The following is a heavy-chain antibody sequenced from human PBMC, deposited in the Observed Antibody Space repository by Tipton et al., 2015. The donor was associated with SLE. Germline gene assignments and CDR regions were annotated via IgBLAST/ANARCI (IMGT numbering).Heavy chain of an antibody. Sequence: QLVQSGAEVKKPGASVKVSCKASGYTFTGYYIHWVRQAPGQGLEWMGWINPNSGGTNYAQKFQGRVTMTTDTSTSTAYMELRSLRSDDTAVYYCARDSSSEGYYYYGMDVWGQGTTVTVSS. J-gene: IGHJ6*02. CDR2: INPNSGGT. V-gene: IGHV1-2*02. D-gene: IGHD6-6*01. CDR1: GYTFTGYY. CDR3: ARDSSSEGYYYYGMDV.